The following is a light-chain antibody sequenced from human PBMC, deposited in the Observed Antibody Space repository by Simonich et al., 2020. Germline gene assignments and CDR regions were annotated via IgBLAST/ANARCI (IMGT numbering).Light chain of an antibody. CDR3: QQLNSYPRT. J-gene: IGKJ1*01. Sequence: DIQLTQSPSFLSASVGDRVTITCRASQGIISYLALYQQKPGKAPKLLTYAASTLQSGVPSRFSGSGSGTEFTLTISSLQPEDFATYYCQQLNSYPRTFGQGTKVEIK. CDR1: QGIISY. V-gene: IGKV1-9*01. CDR2: AAS.